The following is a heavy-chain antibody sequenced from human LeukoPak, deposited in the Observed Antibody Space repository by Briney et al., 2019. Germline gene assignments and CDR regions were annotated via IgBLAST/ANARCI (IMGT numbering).Heavy chain of an antibody. D-gene: IGHD1-26*01. J-gene: IGHJ4*02. CDR1: GFTFSNAW. CDR3: TTMSGSYFVSFGFGGDFDY. CDR2: IKSKTDGGTT. V-gene: IGHV3-15*01. Sequence: GGSLRLSCAASGFTFSNAWMSWVRQAPGKGLEWVGRIKSKTDGGTTDYAAPVKGRFTISRDDSKNTLYLQMNSLKTEDTAVYYCTTMSGSYFVSFGFGGDFDYWGQGTLVTVSS.